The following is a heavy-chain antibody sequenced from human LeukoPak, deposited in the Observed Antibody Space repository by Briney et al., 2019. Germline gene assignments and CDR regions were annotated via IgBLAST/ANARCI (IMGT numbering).Heavy chain of an antibody. D-gene: IGHD3-10*01. CDR2: IYYSGTT. CDR1: GDSISSSNYH. CDR3: ATHFRSLSGSYYNYCNWFDP. Sequence: SETLSLTCNVSGDSISSSNYHWGWIRQPPGKGLEWLGSIYYSGTTYYNPSLKSRVTISVDTSENHFSLRLTSVTASDTAVYYCATHFRSLSGSYYNYCNWFDPWGQGTLVTVSS. V-gene: IGHV4-39*01. J-gene: IGHJ5*02.